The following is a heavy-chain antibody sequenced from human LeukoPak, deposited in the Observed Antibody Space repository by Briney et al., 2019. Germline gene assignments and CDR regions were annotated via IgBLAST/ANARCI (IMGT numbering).Heavy chain of an antibody. CDR2: IYYSGST. CDR1: GGSISSYY. V-gene: IGHV4-59*01. J-gene: IGHJ6*03. CDR3: ARADVYYYYYMDV. Sequence: SETLSLTCTVSGGSISSYYWSWIRQPPGKGLEWIGYIYYSGSTNYNPSLKSRVTISVDTSKNQFSLKLSSVTAADTAVYYCARADVYYYYYMDVWGKGTTVTISS.